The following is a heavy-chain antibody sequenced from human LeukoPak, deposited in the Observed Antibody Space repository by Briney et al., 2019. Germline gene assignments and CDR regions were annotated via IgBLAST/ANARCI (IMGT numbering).Heavy chain of an antibody. D-gene: IGHD3-16*01. J-gene: IGHJ5*02. CDR3: VRDQGGERWFDP. CDR1: GFTFSSYA. Sequence: GGSLRLSCAASGFTFSSYAMSWVRQAPGKGLEWVSSISSGSSFIYYADSVKGRFTISRDNAKNSLYLQMNSLRAEDTAIYYCVRDQGGERWFDPWGQGTLVTVSS. V-gene: IGHV3-21*01. CDR2: ISSGSSFI.